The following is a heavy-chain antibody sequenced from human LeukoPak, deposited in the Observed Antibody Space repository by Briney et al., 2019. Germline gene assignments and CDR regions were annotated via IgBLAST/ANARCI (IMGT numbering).Heavy chain of an antibody. CDR3: AREGNYGSGSYYPH. D-gene: IGHD3-10*01. J-gene: IGHJ4*02. CDR1: GGSISSYY. CDR2: IYYSGST. V-gene: IGHV4-59*01. Sequence: PSETLSLTCTVSGGSISSYYWSWIRQPPGKGLEWIGYIYYSGSTNYNPSLKSRVTISVDTSKNQFSLKLSSVTAADTAVYYCAREGNYGSGSYYPHWGQGTLVTVSS.